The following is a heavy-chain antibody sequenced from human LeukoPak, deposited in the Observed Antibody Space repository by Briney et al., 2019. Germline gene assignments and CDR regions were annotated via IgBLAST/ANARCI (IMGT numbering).Heavy chain of an antibody. CDR3: ARNNGMDV. J-gene: IGHJ6*02. V-gene: IGHV3-7*03. Sequence: GGSLRLSCVASGFALSSHWMTWVRQVPGRGPEWVANVNRDGSETYYLDSVKGRFTISKDNAKNSLYLQMNSLRAEDTALYHCARNNGMDVWGQGTTVIVSS. CDR1: GFALSSHW. CDR2: VNRDGSET.